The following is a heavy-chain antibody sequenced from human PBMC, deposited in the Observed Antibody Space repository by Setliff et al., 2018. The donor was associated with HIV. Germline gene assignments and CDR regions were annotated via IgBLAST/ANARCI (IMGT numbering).Heavy chain of an antibody. CDR1: GYTFTDFG. J-gene: IGHJ3*01. V-gene: IGHV1-18*04. Sequence: ASVKVSCKASGYTFTDFGLSWVRQAPGQGLEWIGWISNNNDNTDYAQVLQGRVTLTTDTSTATAYLELRSLRSDDTAVYYCARSGESFTTHFDAWGQGTMVTVSS. CDR2: ISNNNDNT. CDR3: ARSGESFTTHFDA. D-gene: IGHD4-4*01.